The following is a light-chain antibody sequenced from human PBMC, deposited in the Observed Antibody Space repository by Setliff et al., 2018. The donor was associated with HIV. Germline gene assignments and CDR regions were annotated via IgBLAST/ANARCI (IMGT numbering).Light chain of an antibody. J-gene: IGLJ1*01. V-gene: IGLV3-25*02. CDR2: KDS. CDR3: QSYDSSLSGSNV. Sequence: SYELTQPPSVSVSPGQTARITCSGDALPKQYAYWYQQKPGQAPVLVIYKDSERPSGVPDRFSGSKSGTSASLTITGLQAEDEADYYCQSYDSSLSGSNVFGTGTKVTVL. CDR1: ALPKQY.